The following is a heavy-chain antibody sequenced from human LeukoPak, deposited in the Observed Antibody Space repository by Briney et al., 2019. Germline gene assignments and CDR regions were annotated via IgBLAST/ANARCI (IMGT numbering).Heavy chain of an antibody. D-gene: IGHD3-22*01. CDR1: GFTFSSYW. CDR2: IKQDGSEK. V-gene: IGHV3-7*01. CDR3: ARDRGDYYDSSGLYYFDY. Sequence: GGSLRLSCAASGFTFSSYWMSWVRQAPGKGLEWVANIKQDGSEKYYVDSVKGRFTISRDNAKNSLYLQMNSLRAEDTAEYYCARDRGDYYDSSGLYYFDYWGQGTLVTVSS. J-gene: IGHJ4*02.